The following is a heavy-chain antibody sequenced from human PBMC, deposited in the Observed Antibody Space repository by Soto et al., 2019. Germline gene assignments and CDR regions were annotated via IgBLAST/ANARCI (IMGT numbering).Heavy chain of an antibody. CDR2: IYHTVNT. D-gene: IGHD2-15*01. J-gene: IGHJ3*02. Sequence: SETLSLTCAVSGYSISSGYYWGWVRQPPGQGPEWIGTIYHTVNTNYNPALKSRVTISMDTSENQLSLQLSSVTAADTAVYYCARLQYTVVTALDIWGQGTMVTVSS. CDR3: ARLQYTVVTALDI. V-gene: IGHV4-38-2*01. CDR1: GYSISSGYY.